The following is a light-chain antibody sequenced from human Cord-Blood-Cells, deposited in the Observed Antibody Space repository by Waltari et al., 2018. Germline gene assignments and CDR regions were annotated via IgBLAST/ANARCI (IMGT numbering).Light chain of an antibody. CDR2: WAS. CDR3: QQYYSTPLT. J-gene: IGKJ4*01. V-gene: IGKV4-1*01. CDR1: QSVLYSSNNKNY. Sequence: DIVMTQSPDSLAVSLGERATINCKSSQSVLYSSNNKNYLAWYQQKPGQPPKLLIYWASTRESGVPDRFSGSGSGTDFTHTISSLQAEDVAGYYCQQYYSTPLTFGGGTKVEIK.